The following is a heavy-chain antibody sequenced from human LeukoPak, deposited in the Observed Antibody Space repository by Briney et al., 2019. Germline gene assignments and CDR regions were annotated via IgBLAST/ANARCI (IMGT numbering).Heavy chain of an antibody. J-gene: IGHJ4*02. CDR2: IYPGDSDT. V-gene: IGHV5-51*01. D-gene: IGHD6-13*01. CDR1: GYSFTNYW. CDR3: ARGQEGSSWYGPFDY. Sequence: LGESLKISCQGSGYSFTNYWIGWVRQMPGKGLEWMGVIYPGDSDTRYSPSFQGQVTMSVDKSISTAYLQWSSLRASDTAMYYCARGQEGSSWYGPFDYWGQGTLVTVSS.